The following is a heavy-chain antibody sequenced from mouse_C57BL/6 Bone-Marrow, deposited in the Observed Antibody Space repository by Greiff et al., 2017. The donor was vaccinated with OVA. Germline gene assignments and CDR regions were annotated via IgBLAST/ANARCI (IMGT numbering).Heavy chain of an antibody. CDR2: ISSGSSTI. CDR1: GFTFSDYG. D-gene: IGHD1-1*02. CDR3: ARQWCYAIDY. Sequence: EVQLVESGGGLVKPGGSLKLSCAASGFTFSDYGMHWVRQAPEKGLEWVAYISSGSSTIYYADTVQGRFTISRDNAKNTLFLQMTSLRSEDTAMDYWARQWCYAIDYWGQGTSVTVSS. V-gene: IGHV5-17*01. J-gene: IGHJ4*01.